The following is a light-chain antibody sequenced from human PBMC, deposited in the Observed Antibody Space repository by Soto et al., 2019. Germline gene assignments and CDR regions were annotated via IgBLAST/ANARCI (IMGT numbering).Light chain of an antibody. CDR2: GAS. Sequence: EIVLAQSPGTLSLSPGESATLSCRASQSVSSSFLAWYQQKAGQAPRLLIYGASRRATGIPDRFSGSGSGTDFTLTISRLEHEDFEVYYCQQYVSSPWALGQGTKVDIK. V-gene: IGKV3-20*01. J-gene: IGKJ1*01. CDR3: QQYVSSPWA. CDR1: QSVSSSF.